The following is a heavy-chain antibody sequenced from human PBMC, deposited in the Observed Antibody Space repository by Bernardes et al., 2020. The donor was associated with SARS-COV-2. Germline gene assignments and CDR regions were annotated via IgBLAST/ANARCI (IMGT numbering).Heavy chain of an antibody. J-gene: IGHJ4*02. D-gene: IGHD5-12*01. V-gene: IGHV3-74*01. Sequence: GSLRLSCTASGITFSSYWMHWGRQVPGKGLVWVSRITPDGSNKDYAASVKGRFTISRDNSKNTVNLQMNSLRTEDTAVYYCAKGGHFSPFDYWGQGTLVTVSS. CDR3: AKGGHFSPFDY. CDR1: GITFSSYW. CDR2: ITPDGSNK.